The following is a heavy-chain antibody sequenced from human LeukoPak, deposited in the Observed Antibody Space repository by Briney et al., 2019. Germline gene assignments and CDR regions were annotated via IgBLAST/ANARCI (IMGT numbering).Heavy chain of an antibody. J-gene: IGHJ4*02. CDR3: AKDGRSSSYFDY. D-gene: IGHD6-6*01. CDR1: GFIFRSNW. CDR2: INEDGSTT. Sequence: GGSLRLSCAASGFIFRSNWMHWVRQAPGKGLVWVSRINEDGSTTNHADSVKGRFTISRDNVKNTLYMEMNSLRAEDTAVYYCAKDGRSSSYFDYWGQGTLVTVSS. V-gene: IGHV3-74*01.